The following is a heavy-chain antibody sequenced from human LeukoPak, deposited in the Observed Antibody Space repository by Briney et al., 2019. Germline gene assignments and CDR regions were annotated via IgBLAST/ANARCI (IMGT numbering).Heavy chain of an antibody. CDR2: ISSSSSTI. J-gene: IGHJ2*01. V-gene: IGHV3-48*01. CDR1: GFTFSSYS. Sequence: GGSLRLSCAASGFTFSSYSMNWVRQAPGKGLEWVSYISSSSSTIYYADSVKGRFTISRDNAKNSLYLQMNSLRAEDTAVYYCASTQMTPLDLWSRGTLVTVSS. D-gene: IGHD2-15*01. CDR3: ASTQMTPLDL.